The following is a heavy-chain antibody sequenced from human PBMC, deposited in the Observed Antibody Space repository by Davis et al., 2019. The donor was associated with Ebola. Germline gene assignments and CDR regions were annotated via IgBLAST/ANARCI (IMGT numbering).Heavy chain of an antibody. CDR3: AKDESGLDYYGMDV. CDR1: GFTFSSYW. V-gene: IGHV3-74*01. CDR2: INSDGSST. Sequence: PGGSLRLSCAASGFTFSSYWMHWVRQAPGKGLVWVSRINSDGSSTSYADSVKGRFTISRDNSKNTLYLQMNSLRAEDTAVYYCAKDESGLDYYGMDVWGKGTTVTVSS. D-gene: IGHD6-19*01. J-gene: IGHJ6*04.